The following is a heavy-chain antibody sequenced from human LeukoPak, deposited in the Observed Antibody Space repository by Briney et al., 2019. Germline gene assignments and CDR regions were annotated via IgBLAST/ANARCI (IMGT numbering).Heavy chain of an antibody. J-gene: IGHJ4*02. V-gene: IGHV3-7*01. CDR3: ARRKMMEYSYAYWYFDY. D-gene: IGHD5-18*01. Sequence: GGSLRLSCAASGFTFSSYWMSWVRQAPGKGLEWVANIKQDGSEKYYVDSVKGRFTISRDNAKNSLYLQMNSLRAEDTAVYYCARRKMMEYSYAYWYFDYWGQGTLVTVSS. CDR1: GFTFSSYW. CDR2: IKQDGSEK.